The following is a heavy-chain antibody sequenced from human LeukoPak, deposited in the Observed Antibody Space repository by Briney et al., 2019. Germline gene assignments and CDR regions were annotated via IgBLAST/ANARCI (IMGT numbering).Heavy chain of an antibody. CDR1: GGTFSSYA. V-gene: IGHV1-69*06. Sequence: SVKVSCKASGGTFSSYAISRVRQAPGQGLEWVGGIIPIFGTANYAQKFQGRVTITADKSTSTAYMELSSLRSEDTAVYYCARNPPSVAANGHYYYMDVWGKGTTVTVSS. J-gene: IGHJ6*03. D-gene: IGHD2-15*01. CDR3: ARNPPSVAANGHYYYMDV. CDR2: IIPIFGTA.